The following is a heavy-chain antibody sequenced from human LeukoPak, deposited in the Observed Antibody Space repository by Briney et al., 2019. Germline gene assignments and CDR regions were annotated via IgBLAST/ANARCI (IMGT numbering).Heavy chain of an antibody. D-gene: IGHD6-6*01. Sequence: SETLSLTCTVSGVSISSYYWSWIRQPPGKGLEWIGYIYYSGSTNYNPSLKSRVTISVDTSKNQFSLKLSSVTAADTAVYYCARFEYSSSSGAFDIWGQGTMVTVSS. CDR2: IYYSGST. CDR1: GVSISSYY. CDR3: ARFEYSSSSGAFDI. J-gene: IGHJ3*02. V-gene: IGHV4-59*01.